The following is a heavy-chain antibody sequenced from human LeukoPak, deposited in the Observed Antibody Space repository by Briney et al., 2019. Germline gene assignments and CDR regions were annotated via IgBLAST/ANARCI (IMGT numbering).Heavy chain of an antibody. Sequence: SETLSLTCAVYGGSFSGYYWSWIRQSPGKGLEWIGEINHSGSTNYNPSLKSRVTISVDTSKNQFSLKLSSVTAADTAVYYCASSSSSSFDYWGQGTLVTVSS. V-gene: IGHV4-34*01. J-gene: IGHJ4*02. CDR1: GGSFSGYY. CDR3: ASSSSSSFDY. CDR2: INHSGST. D-gene: IGHD6-6*01.